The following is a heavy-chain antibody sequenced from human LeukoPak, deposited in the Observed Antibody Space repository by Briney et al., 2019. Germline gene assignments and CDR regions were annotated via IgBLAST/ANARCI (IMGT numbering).Heavy chain of an antibody. V-gene: IGHV3-53*01. CDR2: IYSGGST. CDR1: GFTVSSNY. D-gene: IGHD6-19*01. J-gene: IGHJ4*02. Sequence: AGGSLRLSCAASGFTVSSNYMSWVRQAPGKGLERVSVIYSGGSTYYADSVKGRFTISRDNSKNTLYLQMNSLRAEDTAVYYCARENTIGIAVAGYFDYWGQGTLVTVSS. CDR3: ARENTIGIAVAGYFDY.